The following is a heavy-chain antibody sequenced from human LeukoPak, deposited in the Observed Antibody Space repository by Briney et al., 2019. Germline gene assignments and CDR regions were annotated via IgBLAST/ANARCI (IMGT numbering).Heavy chain of an antibody. Sequence: SVKVSCKASGYTFTSYYMHWVRQAPGQGLEWMGGIIPIFGTANYAQKFQGRVTITADESTSTAYMELSSLRSEDTAVYYCARDRVYSYGNSNYFDYWGQGTLVTVSS. J-gene: IGHJ4*02. D-gene: IGHD5-18*01. CDR2: IIPIFGTA. V-gene: IGHV1-69*13. CDR1: GYTFTSYY. CDR3: ARDRVYSYGNSNYFDY.